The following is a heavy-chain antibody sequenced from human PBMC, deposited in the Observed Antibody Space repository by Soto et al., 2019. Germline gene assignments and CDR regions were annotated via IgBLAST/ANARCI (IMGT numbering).Heavy chain of an antibody. CDR3: ARAISSSWYKHYFDY. D-gene: IGHD6-13*01. Sequence: SVKVSCKASGFTFTSSAVQWVRQARGQRLEWIGWIVVGSGNTNYAQKFQERVTITRDKSTSTAYMELSSLRSEDTAVYYCARAISSSWYKHYFDYWGQGTLVTVSS. V-gene: IGHV1-58*01. J-gene: IGHJ4*02. CDR1: GFTFTSSA. CDR2: IVVGSGNT.